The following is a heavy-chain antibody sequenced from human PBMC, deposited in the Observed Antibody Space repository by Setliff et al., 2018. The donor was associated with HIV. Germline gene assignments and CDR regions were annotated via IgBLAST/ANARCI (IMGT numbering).Heavy chain of an antibody. Sequence: TSETLSLTCTVSGDSISNYYWSWIRQPPGRGLEWIGYIYNSASTNYNPSLKSRVTISVDTSKKQFSLKLNSVTAADTAVYYCARHVRYSGSGSYSFDYWGQGTLVTVS. CDR1: GDSISNYY. J-gene: IGHJ4*02. D-gene: IGHD3-10*01. CDR2: IYNSAST. CDR3: ARHVRYSGSGSYSFDY. V-gene: IGHV4-59*08.